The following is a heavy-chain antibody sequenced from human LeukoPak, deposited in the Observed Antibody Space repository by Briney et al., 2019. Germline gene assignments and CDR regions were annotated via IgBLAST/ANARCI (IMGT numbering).Heavy chain of an antibody. CDR3: AAHYYGSSGYPFDY. D-gene: IGHD3-22*01. J-gene: IGHJ4*02. V-gene: IGHV4-39*01. Sequence: ASETLSLTCSVSGGSISSSSYFWGWIRQPPGKGLEWIASVHHSGSTYYNPSLKSRLTISVDTSKNQFSLKMSSVTAADTAVYYCAAHYYGSSGYPFDYWGQGTLVTVSS. CDR2: VHHSGST. CDR1: GGSISSSSYF.